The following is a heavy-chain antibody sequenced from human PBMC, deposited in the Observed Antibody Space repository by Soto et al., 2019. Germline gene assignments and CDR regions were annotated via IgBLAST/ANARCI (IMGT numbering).Heavy chain of an antibody. Sequence: SQTLSLTCAISGDSISSNSGVWNWIRQSPSRGLEWLGRTLYRSTWHNDYAESVKSRITISPDTSKNQFSLQLNSVTPEDKAVFYCSTEAPGVRGVRNAFDFWGQGTMVTVSS. D-gene: IGHD3-10*02. CDR1: GDSISSNSGV. CDR3: STEAPGVRGVRNAFDF. J-gene: IGHJ3*01. CDR2: TLYRSTWHN. V-gene: IGHV6-1*01.